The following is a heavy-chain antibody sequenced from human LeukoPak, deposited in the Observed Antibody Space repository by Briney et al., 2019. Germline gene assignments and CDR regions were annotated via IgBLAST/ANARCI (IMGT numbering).Heavy chain of an antibody. CDR3: ARGTAMVKTFDY. D-gene: IGHD5-18*01. CDR2: IYHSGST. CDR1: GGSISSGGYY. J-gene: IGHJ4*02. Sequence: SETLSLTCTVSGGSISSGGYYWSWIRQPPGKGLEWIGYIYHSGSTYYNPSLKSRVTISVDRSKNQFSLKLSSVTAADTAVYYCARGTAMVKTFDYWGQGTLVTVSS. V-gene: IGHV4-30-2*01.